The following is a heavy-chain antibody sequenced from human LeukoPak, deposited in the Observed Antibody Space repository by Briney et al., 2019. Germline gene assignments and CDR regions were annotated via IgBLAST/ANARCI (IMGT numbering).Heavy chain of an antibody. Sequence: GGSLRLSCAASGFSFSTFSMNWVRQVPGKGLEWILYISGSSSVIKHADSVRGRFTISRDNAKNSLYLQMNSLRAEDTAVYYCAREAVAGNSVFDYWGQGTLVTVSP. D-gene: IGHD6-19*01. CDR2: ISGSSSVI. CDR1: GFSFSTFS. CDR3: AREAVAGNSVFDY. J-gene: IGHJ4*02. V-gene: IGHV3-48*01.